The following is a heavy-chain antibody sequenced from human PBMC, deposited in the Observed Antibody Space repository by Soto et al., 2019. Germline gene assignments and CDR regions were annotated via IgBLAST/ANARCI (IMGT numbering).Heavy chain of an antibody. CDR3: ARDPAPYCSGGNCDRFYP. V-gene: IGHV3-30*03. J-gene: IGHJ5*02. Sequence: GGSLRLSCAASGFSFSNYGMYWVRQAPGKGLDCVAVISYDGSNKYYVDSVKGRFPISRDNSKNTLFLQMSSLRAEDTAVYYCARDPAPYCSGGNCDRFYPWGQGNLVTVSS. CDR2: ISYDGSNK. CDR1: GFSFSNYG. D-gene: IGHD2-15*01.